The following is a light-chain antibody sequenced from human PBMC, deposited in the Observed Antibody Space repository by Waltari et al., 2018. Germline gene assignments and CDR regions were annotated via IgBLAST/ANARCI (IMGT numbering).Light chain of an antibody. Sequence: EIVLTQSPATLSLSPGERATLSCRASQSVGSYLAWYQQKPGQSPRLLIYDASNRATGIPARFSGSGSGTDFTLTISSLEPEDLAVYYCQQRRTFGGGTKVEIK. CDR1: QSVGSY. J-gene: IGKJ4*01. CDR2: DAS. V-gene: IGKV3-11*01. CDR3: QQRRT.